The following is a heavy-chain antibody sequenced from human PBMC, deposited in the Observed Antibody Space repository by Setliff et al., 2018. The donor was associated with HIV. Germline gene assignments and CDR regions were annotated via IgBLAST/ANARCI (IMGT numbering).Heavy chain of an antibody. D-gene: IGHD6-6*01. CDR3: ARDHIAARSVDY. CDR2: ISAYNGNT. CDR1: GYTFTSYG. J-gene: IGHJ4*02. V-gene: IGHV1-18*01. Sequence: ASVKVSCKASGYTFTSYGISWVRQAPGQGLEGMGWISAYNGNTNYAQKLQGRVTMTTDTSTSTAYMELRSLRSDDTAVYYCARDHIAARSVDYWGQGTLVTVSS.